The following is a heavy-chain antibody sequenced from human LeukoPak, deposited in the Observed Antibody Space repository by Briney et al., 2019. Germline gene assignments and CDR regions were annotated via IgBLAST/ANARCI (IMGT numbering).Heavy chain of an antibody. J-gene: IGHJ4*02. Sequence: GGSLRLSCAASGFTFSSYAMHWVRQAPGKGLEWVAVISYDGSNKYYADSVKGRFTISRDNSKNTLYLQMNSLRAEDTAVYYCARELRPYYFDYWGQGTLVTVSS. V-gene: IGHV3-30-3*01. CDR2: ISYDGSNK. D-gene: IGHD4-17*01. CDR3: ARELRPYYFDY. CDR1: GFTFSSYA.